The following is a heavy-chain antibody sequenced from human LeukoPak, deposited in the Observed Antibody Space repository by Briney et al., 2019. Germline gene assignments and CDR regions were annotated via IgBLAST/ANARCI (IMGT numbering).Heavy chain of an antibody. V-gene: IGHV3-48*01. CDR2: IISSSSTI. CDR1: GFTFSSYS. J-gene: IGHJ4*02. CDR3: ARDDVGAVAGSFDY. Sequence: GGSLRLSCAASGFTFSSYSMNWVRQAPGKGLEWVSYIISSSSTIYCADSVKGRFTISRDNAKNSLYLQMNSLRAEDTAVYYCARDDVGAVAGSFDYWGQGTLVTVSS. D-gene: IGHD6-19*01.